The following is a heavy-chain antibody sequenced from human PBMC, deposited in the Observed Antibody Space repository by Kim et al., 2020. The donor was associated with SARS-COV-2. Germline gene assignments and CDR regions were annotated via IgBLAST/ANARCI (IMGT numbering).Heavy chain of an antibody. J-gene: IGHJ4*02. Sequence: SETLSLTCTVSGGSVSSGSYYWSWIRQPPGKGLEWIGYIYYSGSNNYNPSLKSRVTISVDTSKNQFSLKLSSVTAADTAVYYCARERYLIGNFDYWGQGTLVTVSS. D-gene: IGHD1-1*01. CDR1: GGSVSSGSYY. V-gene: IGHV4-61*01. CDR2: IYYSGSN. CDR3: ARERYLIGNFDY.